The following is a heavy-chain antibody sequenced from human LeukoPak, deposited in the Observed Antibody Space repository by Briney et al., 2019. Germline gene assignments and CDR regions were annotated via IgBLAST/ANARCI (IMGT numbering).Heavy chain of an antibody. Sequence: GGSLRLSCAASGFTFSSYWMHWGRQAPGKGLEWVANIRQDGSGKYYVDSVKGRLTISRNNAKNSLYLQMNSLRAEDTAVYYCARAYFDYWGQGTLVTVSS. J-gene: IGHJ4*02. V-gene: IGHV3-7*04. CDR2: IRQDGSGK. CDR1: GFTFSSYW. CDR3: ARAYFDY.